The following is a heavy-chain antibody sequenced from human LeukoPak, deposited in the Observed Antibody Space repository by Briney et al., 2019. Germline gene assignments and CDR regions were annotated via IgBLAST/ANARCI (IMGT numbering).Heavy chain of an antibody. CDR1: GFTFSSYG. V-gene: IGHV3-30*03. J-gene: IGHJ4*02. CDR3: ARDGGYYYDRSGYLFDQ. Sequence: GRSLRLSCAASGFTFSSYGMHWVRQAPGKGLEWVAVISYDGSNKYYADSVKGRLTIPRDNSKNTLYLHMDSLRVEDTAVYYCARDGGYYYDRSGYLFDQWGQGTLVTVSS. D-gene: IGHD3-22*01. CDR2: ISYDGSNK.